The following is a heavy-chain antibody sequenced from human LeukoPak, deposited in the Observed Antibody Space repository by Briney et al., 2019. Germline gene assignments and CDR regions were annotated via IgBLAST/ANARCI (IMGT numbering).Heavy chain of an antibody. V-gene: IGHV1-2*02. Sequence: ASVKVSCKASGYTFTSYGISWVRQAPGQGLEWMGWINPNSGGTNYAQKFQGRVTITRDTSITTAYMELNRLRSDDTAVYYCTRNLSILEWLFDYWGQGTLVTVSS. CDR1: GYTFTSYG. D-gene: IGHD3-3*01. CDR2: INPNSGGT. J-gene: IGHJ4*02. CDR3: TRNLSILEWLFDY.